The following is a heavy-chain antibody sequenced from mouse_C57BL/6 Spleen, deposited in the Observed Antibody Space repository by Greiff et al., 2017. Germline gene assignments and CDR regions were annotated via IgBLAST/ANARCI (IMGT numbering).Heavy chain of an antibody. CDR3: ARVGDYYGSSYAYWYFDV. CDR1: GYTFTSYW. V-gene: IGHV1-64*01. D-gene: IGHD1-1*01. CDR2: IHPNSGST. Sequence: QVQLQQPGAELVKPGASVKLSCKASGYTFTSYWMHWVKQRPGQGLEWIGMIHPNSGSTNYNEKFKSKATLTVDKSSSTAYMQLSSLTSEDSAVYYCARVGDYYGSSYAYWYFDVGGTGTTVTVSS. J-gene: IGHJ1*03.